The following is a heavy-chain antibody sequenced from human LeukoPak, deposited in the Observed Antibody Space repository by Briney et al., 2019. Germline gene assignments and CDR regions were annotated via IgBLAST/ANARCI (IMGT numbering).Heavy chain of an antibody. CDR1: GGTFSSYA. V-gene: IGHV1-69*04. J-gene: IGHJ3*02. Sequence: SVKVSCKASGGTFSSYAISWVRQAPGQGLEWMGRIIPILGIANYAQKFQGRVTITADKSTSTAYMELSSLRSEDTAVYYCARVGDSGSYSMAFDIWGQGTMVTVSS. CDR2: IIPILGIA. CDR3: ARVGDSGSYSMAFDI. D-gene: IGHD1-26*01.